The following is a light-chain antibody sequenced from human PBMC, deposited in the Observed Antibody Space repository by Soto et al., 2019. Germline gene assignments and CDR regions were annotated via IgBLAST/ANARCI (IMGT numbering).Light chain of an antibody. J-gene: IGKJ4*01. CDR2: GAS. Sequence: EVVMTQSPATLSVPPGERATLSCRASQSVGTNLAWYQQKPGQAPRLLIYGASTRATGVPAKFTGSGSGTDFTLTISSLQSEDFAVYYCQQYNKWAFGGGTRVEI. CDR3: QQYNKWA. V-gene: IGKV3-15*01. CDR1: QSVGTN.